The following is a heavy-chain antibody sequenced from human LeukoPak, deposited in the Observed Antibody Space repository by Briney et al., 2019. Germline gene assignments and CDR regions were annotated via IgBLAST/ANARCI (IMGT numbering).Heavy chain of an antibody. CDR1: GGSISSYY. Sequence: PSGTLSLTCTVSGGSISSYYWSWIRQPAGKGLEWIGRIYTSGSTNYNPSLKSRVTMSVDTSKNQFSLKLSSVTAADTAAYYCARRGPYSSLDYWGQGTLVTVSS. J-gene: IGHJ4*02. V-gene: IGHV4-4*07. CDR2: IYTSGST. CDR3: ARRGPYSSLDY. D-gene: IGHD2-15*01.